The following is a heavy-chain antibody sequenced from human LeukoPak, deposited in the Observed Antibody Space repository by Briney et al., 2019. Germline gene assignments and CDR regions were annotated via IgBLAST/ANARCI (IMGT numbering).Heavy chain of an antibody. CDR3: AAHGDYDWRYYFVVV. CDR1: GFPFDDYG. CDR2: INWNGGST. Sequence: GGSLRLSCAASGFPFDDYGMSWVRQAPGNGLEWISGINWNGGSTGYADSVKGRFTISRVNAKNSLYLQMNSLRAGDTALCCCAAHGDYDWRYYFVVVGGKGTRVSVSS. J-gene: IGHJ6*03. V-gene: IGHV3-20*04. D-gene: IGHD4-17*01.